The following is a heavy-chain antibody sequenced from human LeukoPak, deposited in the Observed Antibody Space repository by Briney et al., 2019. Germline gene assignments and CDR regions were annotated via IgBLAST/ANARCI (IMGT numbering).Heavy chain of an antibody. CDR2: IIPIFGTA. D-gene: IGHD3-16*01. CDR3: ARDLFGDEYPLGV. Sequence: GSSVKVSCTASGGTFSSYAISWVRQAPGQGLEWMGGIIPIFGTANYAQKFQGRVTITTDESTSTAYMELSSLRSEDTAVYYCARDLFGDEYPLGVWGKGTTVTVSS. CDR1: GGTFSSYA. V-gene: IGHV1-69*05. J-gene: IGHJ6*04.